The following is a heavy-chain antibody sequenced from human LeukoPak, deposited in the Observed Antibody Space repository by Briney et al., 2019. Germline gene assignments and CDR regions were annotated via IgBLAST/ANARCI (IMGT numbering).Heavy chain of an antibody. J-gene: IGHJ4*02. D-gene: IGHD3-16*02. Sequence: ASVKVSCKASGYTFTGYYMHWVRQAPGQGLEWMGWINPNSGGTNYAQKFQGRVTMTRDTSISTAYMELSRLRSEDTAVYYCARGDLYVWGSYRCDYWGQGTLVTVSS. V-gene: IGHV1-2*02. CDR2: INPNSGGT. CDR3: ARGDLYVWGSYRCDY. CDR1: GYTFTGYY.